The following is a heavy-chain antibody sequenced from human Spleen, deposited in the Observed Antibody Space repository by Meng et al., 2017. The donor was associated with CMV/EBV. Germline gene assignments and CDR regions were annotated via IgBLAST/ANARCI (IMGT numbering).Heavy chain of an antibody. CDR3: TTSPFDP. J-gene: IGHJ5*02. Sequence: GESLKISCAASGFIFSNAWMNWVRQAPGKGLEWVGHIRSKTNGGTTDYAAPVKGRFTISRDDSKNTLFLQMDTLKTEDTAVYYCTTSPFDPWGQGTLVTVS. V-gene: IGHV3-15*01. CDR1: GFIFSNAW. CDR2: IRSKTNGGTT.